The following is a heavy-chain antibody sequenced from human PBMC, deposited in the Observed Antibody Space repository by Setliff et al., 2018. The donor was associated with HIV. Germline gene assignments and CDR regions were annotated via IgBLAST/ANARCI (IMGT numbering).Heavy chain of an antibody. CDR3: ARDGEYYYDSSGPVFDP. Sequence: VASVKVSCKASGYTFTSYGISWVRQAPGQGLEWMGWISAYNGNTNYAQKLQGRVTMTTDTSTSTAYMELRSLRSDDTAVYYCARDGEYYYDSSGPVFDPWGQGTLVTVSS. V-gene: IGHV1-18*01. CDR1: GYTFTSYG. CDR2: ISAYNGNT. J-gene: IGHJ5*02. D-gene: IGHD3-22*01.